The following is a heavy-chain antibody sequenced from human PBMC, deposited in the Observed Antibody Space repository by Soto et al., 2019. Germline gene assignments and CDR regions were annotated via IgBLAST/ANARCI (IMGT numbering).Heavy chain of an antibody. Sequence: ASVEGLRKASGYTFTGYYIHWVRQAPGQGLEWMGWVNPNSGGTNYAQKFQGWVTMTRDTSISTAYMELSRLRSDDTAVYYCVTSRVSIAVAGETEYYFDYWGQGTLVTVSS. CDR1: GYTFTGYY. V-gene: IGHV1-2*04. D-gene: IGHD6-19*01. CDR2: VNPNSGGT. CDR3: VTSRVSIAVAGETEYYFDY. J-gene: IGHJ4*02.